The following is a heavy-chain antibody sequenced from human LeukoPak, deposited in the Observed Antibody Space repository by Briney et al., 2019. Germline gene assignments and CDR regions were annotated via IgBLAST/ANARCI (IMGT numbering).Heavy chain of an antibody. D-gene: IGHD2-21*02. V-gene: IGHV3-23*01. CDR2: ISGSGTAT. CDR1: GFTFSTYP. CDR3: TRPATAEAETDYYYGMDV. J-gene: IGHJ6*02. Sequence: PGGSLRLSCAASGFTFSTYPMSWVRQAPGKGLVWISTISGSGTATHYADSVKGRFTISRDNAKNTLYLQMNSLRAEDTAVYYCTRPATAEAETDYYYGMDVWGQGTTVTVSS.